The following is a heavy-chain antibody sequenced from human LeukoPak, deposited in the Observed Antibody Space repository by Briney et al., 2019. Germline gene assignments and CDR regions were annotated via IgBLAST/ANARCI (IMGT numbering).Heavy chain of an antibody. Sequence: SETLSLPCTVSGRSISSYYWSWTRQPPGKGLEWIGYIYYSGSTNYNPSLKSRVTISVDTSKNQFSLKLSSVTAADTAVYYCARGPYSSSWSVLYYYYMDVWGKGTTVTVSS. J-gene: IGHJ6*03. CDR1: GRSISSYY. D-gene: IGHD6-13*01. V-gene: IGHV4-59*01. CDR2: IYYSGST. CDR3: ARGPYSSSWSVLYYYYMDV.